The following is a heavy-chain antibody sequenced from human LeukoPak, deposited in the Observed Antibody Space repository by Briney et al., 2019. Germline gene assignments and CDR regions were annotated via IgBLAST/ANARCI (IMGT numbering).Heavy chain of an antibody. D-gene: IGHD5-12*01. V-gene: IGHV5-51*01. CDR2: VHPGDSDT. J-gene: IGHJ4*02. Sequence: GESLKISCKGFGYTFTSYWIGWVRQMPGKGLEWMGIVHPGDSDTRYSPSFQGQVTFSVDKSITTAYLQWSSLKASDTAMYYCARSPWHSYDYWGQGTLVTVSS. CDR3: ARSPWHSYDY. CDR1: GYTFTSYW.